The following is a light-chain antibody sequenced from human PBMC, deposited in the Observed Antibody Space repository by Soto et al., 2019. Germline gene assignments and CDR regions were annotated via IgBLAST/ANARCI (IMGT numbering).Light chain of an antibody. V-gene: IGKV1-33*01. CDR3: QQYDKLPQT. CDR2: DAS. CDR1: QDIRKY. J-gene: IGKJ1*01. Sequence: DIQMTQSPSSLSASVGDRVTFTCQASQDIRKYLNWYQQKPGKAPKLLIYDASNLETGVQSRFSGSGSETNYTFNISNMHSQHIATYYYQQYDKLPQTLGQGTKEENK.